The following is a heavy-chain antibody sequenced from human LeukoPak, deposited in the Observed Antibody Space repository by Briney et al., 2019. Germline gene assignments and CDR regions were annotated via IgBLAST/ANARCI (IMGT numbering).Heavy chain of an antibody. Sequence: PGGSLRLSCAASQFTFSDFYMTWIRQLPGRGLEWVSYMSKTGHRIFYADSVKGRFTISRDNAENSLFLQMDNLRVEDTAVYYCASSREGYFSSGYYYFYMDVWGKGTTVTVSS. V-gene: IGHV3-11*04. CDR3: ASSREGYFSSGYYYFYMDV. D-gene: IGHD5-24*01. J-gene: IGHJ6*03. CDR2: MSKTGHRI. CDR1: QFTFSDFY.